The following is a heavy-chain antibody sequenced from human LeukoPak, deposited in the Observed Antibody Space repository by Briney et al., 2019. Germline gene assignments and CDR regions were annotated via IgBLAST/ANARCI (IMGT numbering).Heavy chain of an antibody. CDR1: GGSISNYY. CDR2: IYYSGST. Sequence: SETLSLTCTVSGGSISNYYWSWIRQPPGKGLEWIGYIYYSGSTNYYPSLKSRVTISVDTSKNQFSLKLSSVTAADTAVYYCARTSYGPKYYFDYWGQGALVTVSS. D-gene: IGHD5-18*01. J-gene: IGHJ4*02. V-gene: IGHV4-59*01. CDR3: ARTSYGPKYYFDY.